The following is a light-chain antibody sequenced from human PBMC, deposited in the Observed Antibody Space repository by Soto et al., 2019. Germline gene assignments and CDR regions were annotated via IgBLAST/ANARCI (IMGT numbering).Light chain of an antibody. CDR1: QSISSW. CDR3: QQYNSYSQT. Sequence: DIQLTQSPSTLSASLGDRVTITCRASQSISSWLAWYQQKPGKAPKLLIYKASSLESGVPSRFSGRGSETVFPLTISSLQPDDFATYYCQQYNSYSQTFXQGTTGDLK. V-gene: IGKV1-5*03. CDR2: KAS. J-gene: IGKJ1*01.